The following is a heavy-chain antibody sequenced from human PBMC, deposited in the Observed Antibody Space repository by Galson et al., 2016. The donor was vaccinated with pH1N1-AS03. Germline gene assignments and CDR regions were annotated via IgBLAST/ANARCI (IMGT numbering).Heavy chain of an antibody. CDR2: IYWDDDK. V-gene: IGHV2-5*02. Sequence: PALVKPTQTLTPTCTFSGFSLSTSGVGVGWIRQPPGKALEWLGLIYWDDDKRYSPSLKSRLTITKDTSKNQVVLTLTNMAPVDTGIYYCAHTYVDFSSGYQSAGDYYGMDVWGQGTTVTVSS. J-gene: IGHJ6*02. CDR3: AHTYVDFSSGYQSAGDYYGMDV. CDR1: GFSLSTSGVG. D-gene: IGHD3-3*01.